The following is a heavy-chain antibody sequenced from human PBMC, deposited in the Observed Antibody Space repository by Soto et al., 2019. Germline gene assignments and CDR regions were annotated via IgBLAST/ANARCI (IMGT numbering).Heavy chain of an antibody. D-gene: IGHD4-17*01. CDR1: GGSISSYY. J-gene: IGHJ4*02. CDR3: ARHYADYVYFDY. CDR2: ISYSGVT. V-gene: IGHV4-59*08. Sequence: ETLSLTCTVSGGSISSYYWSWVRQPPGKGLEWIGYISYSGVTNYNPSLKSRVTISVDTSRNQFSLKLSSVTAADTAVYYCARHYADYVYFDYWGQGTLVTVSS.